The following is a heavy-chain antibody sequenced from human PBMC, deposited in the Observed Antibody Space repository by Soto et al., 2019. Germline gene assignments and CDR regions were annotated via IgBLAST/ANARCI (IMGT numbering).Heavy chain of an antibody. CDR2: INSDGSST. CDR3: TRAGGQYCTTTSCYTFFDF. D-gene: IGHD2-2*02. J-gene: IGHJ4*02. Sequence: GGSLRLSCAASGFTLSRYWMHWVRQVPGKGLVWVSRINSDGSSTNYADSVKGRFIISRDNAKNALYLQMDSLRAEDTAVYYCTRAGGQYCTTTSCYTFFDFWGQGILVTVSS. V-gene: IGHV3-74*01. CDR1: GFTLSRYW.